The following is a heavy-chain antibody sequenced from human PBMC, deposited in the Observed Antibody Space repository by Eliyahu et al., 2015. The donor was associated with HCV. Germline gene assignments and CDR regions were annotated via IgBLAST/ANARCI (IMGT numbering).Heavy chain of an antibody. Sequence: EVQLVESGGGLVKPGGSLXLSCAASGFXFSRXSMNWVRQAPGKGLGWVSSISSSSSYIYYADSVKGRFTISRDNAKNSLYLQMNSLRAEDTAVYYCARDQAIVATKRGSGGMDVWGQGTTVTVSS. CDR3: ARDQAIVATKRGSGGMDV. CDR2: ISSSSSYI. D-gene: IGHD5-12*01. V-gene: IGHV3-21*01. CDR1: GFXFSRXS. J-gene: IGHJ6*02.